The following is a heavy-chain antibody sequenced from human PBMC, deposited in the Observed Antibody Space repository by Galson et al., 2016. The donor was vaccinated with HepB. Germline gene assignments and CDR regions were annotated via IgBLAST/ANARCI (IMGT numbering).Heavy chain of an antibody. V-gene: IGHV4-30-2*01. Sequence: TLSLTCGVSGGSINHGAFFWSWIRQPPGKGLEWIGYIYHGGSPYYNPSLKGRVTISVDRSKNQYPRKVTSVTAADTAVYYCAAYNNFDWCFDLWGRGTLVTVSS. D-gene: IGHD4-11*01. CDR3: AAYNNFDWCFDL. J-gene: IGHJ2*01. CDR1: GGSINHGAFF. CDR2: IYHGGSP.